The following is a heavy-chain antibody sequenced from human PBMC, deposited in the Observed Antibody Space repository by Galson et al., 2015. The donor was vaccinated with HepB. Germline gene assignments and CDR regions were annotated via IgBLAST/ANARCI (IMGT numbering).Heavy chain of an antibody. D-gene: IGHD6-13*01. CDR1: GYTFTMYA. Sequence: SVKVSCKASGYTFTMYAMHWVRQAPGQRPEWMGWINVGNGNTKYSQKFQGGVTITRDTSASTAYMELGSLKSEDTAVHYCARSGRFGIAAADHGLYWGQGTLVTVSS. V-gene: IGHV1-3*01. CDR3: ARSGRFGIAAADHGLY. CDR2: INVGNGNT. J-gene: IGHJ4*02.